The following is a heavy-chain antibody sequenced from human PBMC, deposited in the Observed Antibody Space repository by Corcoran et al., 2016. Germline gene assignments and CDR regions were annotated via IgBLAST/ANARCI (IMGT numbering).Heavy chain of an antibody. CDR2: ISSSSSPI. CDR3: ARDLLRGGSYRMFDY. V-gene: IGHV3-48*02. CDR1: GFTFSSYS. D-gene: IGHD1-26*01. J-gene: IGHJ4*02. Sequence: EVQLVESGGGLVQPGGSLRLSCAASGFTFSSYSMHWVRQAPGKGREWVSYISSSSSPIYYADSVTGRFTIYRDNAKHSLYLQRNSRRDECTAVYYCARDLLRGGSYRMFDYWGQGTRVTVSS.